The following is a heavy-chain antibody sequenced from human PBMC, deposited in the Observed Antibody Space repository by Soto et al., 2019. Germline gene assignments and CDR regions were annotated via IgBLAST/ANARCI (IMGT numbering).Heavy chain of an antibody. D-gene: IGHD2-15*01. CDR1: GFTVSSNY. Sequence: GGSLRLSCAASGFTVSSNYMSWARQAPGKGLEWVSVIYSGGSTYYADSVKGRFTISRDNSKNTLYLQMNSLRAEDTAVYYCARATGSPYFDYWGQGTLVTVSS. J-gene: IGHJ4*02. CDR3: ARATGSPYFDY. CDR2: IYSGGST. V-gene: IGHV3-53*01.